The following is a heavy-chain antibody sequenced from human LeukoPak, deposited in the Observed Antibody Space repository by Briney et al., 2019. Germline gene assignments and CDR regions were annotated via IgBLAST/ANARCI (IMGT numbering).Heavy chain of an antibody. J-gene: IGHJ4*02. CDR2: IIRYSGNI. CDR1: GVTSDDYG. Sequence: GGSLRLSCAASGVTSDDYGIIWVRQGPGKGLGWLSGIIRYSGNICYEESVKSRFTISRDTAKNSLYLQLNSLRAEETALYYCARGGFCASTTCYTLTYWGQGTLVTVSS. D-gene: IGHD2-2*02. V-gene: IGHV3-20*04. CDR3: ARGGFCASTTCYTLTY.